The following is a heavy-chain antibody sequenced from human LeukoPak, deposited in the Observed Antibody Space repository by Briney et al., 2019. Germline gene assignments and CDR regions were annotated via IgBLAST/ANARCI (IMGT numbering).Heavy chain of an antibody. V-gene: IGHV1-69*13. J-gene: IGHJ4*02. D-gene: IGHD2-2*01. CDR1: GGTFSIYA. CDR3: ARDLGYCSSTSCPTRDGSGSYSVGNYFDY. CDR2: IIPIFGTA. Sequence: EASVTVSCKASGGTFSIYAISWVRQAPGQGLEWMGGIIPIFGTANYAQKFQGRVTITADESTSTAYMELSSLRSEDTAVYYCARDLGYCSSTSCPTRDGSGSYSVGNYFDYWGQGTLVTVSS.